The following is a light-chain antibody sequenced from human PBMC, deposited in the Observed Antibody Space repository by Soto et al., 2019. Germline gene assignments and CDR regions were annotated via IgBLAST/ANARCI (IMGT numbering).Light chain of an antibody. CDR1: SSDVGGYDY. CDR2: EVS. CDR3: SSYAGSNNLV. V-gene: IGLV2-8*01. J-gene: IGLJ3*02. Sequence: QSALTQPPSASGSPGQSVTISCTGTSSDVGGYDYVSWYQHHPGKAPKLMIYEVSLRPSGVPDRFSGSKSGNMASLTVSGLQAEDEADYYCSSYAGSNNLVFGGGTKVTVL.